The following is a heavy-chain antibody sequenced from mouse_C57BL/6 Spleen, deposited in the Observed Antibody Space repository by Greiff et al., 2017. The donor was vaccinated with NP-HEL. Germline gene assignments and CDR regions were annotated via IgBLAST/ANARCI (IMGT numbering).Heavy chain of an antibody. V-gene: IGHV5-17*01. CDR2: ISSGSSTI. Sequence: DVHLVESGGGLVKPGGSLKLSCAASGFTFSDYGMHWVRQAPEKGLEWVAYISSGSSTIYYADTVKGRFTISRDNAKNTLFLQMTSLRSEDTAMYYCARPVVAYYYAMDYWGQGTSVTVSS. D-gene: IGHD1-1*01. J-gene: IGHJ4*01. CDR3: ARPVVAYYYAMDY. CDR1: GFTFSDYG.